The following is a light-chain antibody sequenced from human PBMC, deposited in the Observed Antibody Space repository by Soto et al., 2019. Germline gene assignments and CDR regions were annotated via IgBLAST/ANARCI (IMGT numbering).Light chain of an antibody. Sequence: QSVLTQPPSVSGAPGQRVTVSCTGSSSNIGAGHDVHWYQHLPGTAPKLLIYGNNNRPSGVPDRFSGSKSGTSASLAITGLQAEDEADYYCQSYDSSLNTFYVFGTGTKVTLL. V-gene: IGLV1-40*01. CDR3: QSYDSSLNTFYV. CDR1: SSNIGAGHD. CDR2: GNN. J-gene: IGLJ1*01.